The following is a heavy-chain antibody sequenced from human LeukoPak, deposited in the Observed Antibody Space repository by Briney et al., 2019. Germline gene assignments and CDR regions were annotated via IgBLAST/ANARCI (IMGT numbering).Heavy chain of an antibody. CDR1: GFTFDDYA. Sequence: GGSLRLSCAASGFTFDDYAMHWVRQAPGKGLEWVSGISWNSGDIGYADSVKGRFTISRDHAKKSLYLQMNSLRAEDTALYYCTKNRRWETTTDYSMDVWGQGTTVIVSS. D-gene: IGHD1-7*01. V-gene: IGHV3-9*01. CDR3: TKNRRWETTTDYSMDV. CDR2: ISWNSGDI. J-gene: IGHJ6*02.